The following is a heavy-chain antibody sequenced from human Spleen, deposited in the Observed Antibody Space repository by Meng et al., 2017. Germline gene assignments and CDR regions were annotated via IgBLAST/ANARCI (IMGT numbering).Heavy chain of an antibody. Sequence: SLKISCAASGFTFDDYAMHWVRQGPGKGLEWVSGISWNGATIGYADSVKGRFTISRDNAKNSLYLQMNSLRAEDTAVYYCARKQWLASDYWGQGTLVTVSS. CDR1: GFTFDDYA. CDR2: ISWNGATI. D-gene: IGHD6-19*01. J-gene: IGHJ4*02. CDR3: ARKQWLASDY. V-gene: IGHV3-9*01.